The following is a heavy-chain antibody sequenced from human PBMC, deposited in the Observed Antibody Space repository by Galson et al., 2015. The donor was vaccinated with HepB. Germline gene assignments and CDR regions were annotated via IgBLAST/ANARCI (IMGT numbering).Heavy chain of an antibody. Sequence: QSGAEVKKPGESLTISCKGSGFSCTSYWIAWVGQMPGKGLEWMGIIHPGDSDTRYSPSLQGQVTISADKSITTAYLQWSSLKASDTAMYYCARHQGGSYFSRNAFDIWGQGTMVPVSS. J-gene: IGHJ3*02. CDR2: IHPGDSDT. D-gene: IGHD1-26*01. V-gene: IGHV5-51*01. CDR1: GFSCTSYW. CDR3: ARHQGGSYFSRNAFDI.